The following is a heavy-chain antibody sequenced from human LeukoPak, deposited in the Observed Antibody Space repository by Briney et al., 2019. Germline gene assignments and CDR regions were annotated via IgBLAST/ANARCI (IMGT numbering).Heavy chain of an antibody. J-gene: IGHJ4*02. CDR3: ARRVYGDY. CDR2: IKTDGSIT. V-gene: IGHV3-74*01. Sequence: GGSLRLSCAASGFSFSVFWMHWVRQAPGKGPVWVSRIKTDGSITNYADSVKGRFTISRDNAQNSLYLQMNSLRAEDTAIYYCARRVYGDYWGQGTLVTVSS. D-gene: IGHD5/OR15-5a*01. CDR1: GFSFSVFW.